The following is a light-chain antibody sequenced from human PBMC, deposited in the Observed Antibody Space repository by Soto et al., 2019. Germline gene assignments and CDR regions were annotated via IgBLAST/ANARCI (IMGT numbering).Light chain of an antibody. CDR2: GAS. V-gene: IGKV3D-15*01. Sequence: EIVMTQSPATLSVSPGERATLSCRASQSVSGNLAWYQQKPGQAPRLLIYGASTRATGIPARFSGSGSGTEFTLTISSLQSEDFAVYYCQQYKNWPAITFGQGTRLEIK. CDR3: QQYKNWPAIT. J-gene: IGKJ5*01. CDR1: QSVSGN.